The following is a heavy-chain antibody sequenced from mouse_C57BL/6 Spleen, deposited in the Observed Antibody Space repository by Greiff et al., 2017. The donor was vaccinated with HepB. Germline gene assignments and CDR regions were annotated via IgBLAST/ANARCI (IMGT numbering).Heavy chain of an antibody. CDR1: GFSLTSYG. CDR3: ASPLGVYAMDY. CDR2: IWSGGST. J-gene: IGHJ4*01. Sequence: VQLQQSGPGLVQPSQSLSITCTVSGFSLTSYGVHWVRQSPGKGLEWLGVIWSGGSTDYNAAFISRLSISKDNSKSQVFFKMNSLQADDTAIYYCASPLGVYAMDYWGQGTSVTVSS. D-gene: IGHD3-3*01. V-gene: IGHV2-2*01.